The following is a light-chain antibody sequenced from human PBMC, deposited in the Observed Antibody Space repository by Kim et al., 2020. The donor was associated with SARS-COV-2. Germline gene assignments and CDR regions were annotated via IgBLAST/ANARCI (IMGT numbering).Light chain of an antibody. J-gene: IGLJ3*02. Sequence: SYELTQPPSVSVSPGQTASITCSGDKLGDKYACCYQQKPGQSPVLVIYQDSKRPSGIPERFSGSNSGNTATLTISGTQAMDEADYYCQAWDSSTALVFGGGTKLTVL. V-gene: IGLV3-1*01. CDR2: QDS. CDR3: QAWDSSTALV. CDR1: KLGDKY.